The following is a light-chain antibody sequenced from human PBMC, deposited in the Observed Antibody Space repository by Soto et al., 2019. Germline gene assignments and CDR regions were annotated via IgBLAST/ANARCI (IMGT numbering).Light chain of an antibody. J-gene: IGKJ1*01. V-gene: IGKV3-15*01. CDR1: QTIYSN. Sequence: VLTQSPATLSLSPGERATLSCRAGQTIYSNVAWYQQRPGQAPRLLIYRASTRATGVPARFSGSGSGTEFTLTISSLQSEDFAIYYCQQYQNLWTFGQGTKVDIK. CDR3: QQYQNLWT. CDR2: RAS.